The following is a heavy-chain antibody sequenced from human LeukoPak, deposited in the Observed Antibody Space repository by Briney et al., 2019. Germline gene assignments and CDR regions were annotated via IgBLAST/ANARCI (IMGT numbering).Heavy chain of an antibody. CDR2: IIPILGIA. CDR1: GGTFSSYA. D-gene: IGHD5-18*01. V-gene: IGHV1-69*04. CDR3: ARDQWIQHSHPSYYYYGMDV. Sequence: GASVKVSCKASGGTFSSYAISWVRQAPGQGLEWMGRIIPILGIANYAQKFQGRVTITADKSTSTAYMELSSLRSEDTAVYYCARDQWIQHSHPSYYYYGMDVWGQGTTVTVSS. J-gene: IGHJ6*02.